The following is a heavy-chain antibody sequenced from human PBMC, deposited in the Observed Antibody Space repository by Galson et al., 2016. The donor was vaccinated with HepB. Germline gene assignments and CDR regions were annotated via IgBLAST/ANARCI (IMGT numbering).Heavy chain of an antibody. Sequence: QSGAEVKKPGESLTISCKASGYSFTSFWIAWVRQMPGKGLEWMGIVYPGDSGTRYSPSFQRQVTIPADKSISTAYLQWSGLKVPDTAMYYCSRVLYCPIPTCYRRYAFDIWGQGTMVTVSA. D-gene: IGHD2-2*01. J-gene: IGHJ3*02. CDR3: SRVLYCPIPTCYRRYAFDI. CDR2: VYPGDSGT. V-gene: IGHV5-51*01. CDR1: GYSFTSFW.